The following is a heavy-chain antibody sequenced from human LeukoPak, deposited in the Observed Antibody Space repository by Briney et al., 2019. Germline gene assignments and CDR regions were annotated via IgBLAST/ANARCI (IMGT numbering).Heavy chain of an antibody. CDR1: GDSISSGDYY. Sequence: PSETLSLTCTVSGDSISSGDYYWSWIRQPPGKSLEWIGYIYYRGSTYYNPSLKSRVTISVDTSKNQFSLKLSSVTAADTAVYYCATITSHGNSGYDYNYYYYMDVWGKGTTVTVSS. D-gene: IGHD5-12*01. J-gene: IGHJ6*03. CDR3: ATITSHGNSGYDYNYYYYMDV. CDR2: IYYRGST. V-gene: IGHV4-30-4*08.